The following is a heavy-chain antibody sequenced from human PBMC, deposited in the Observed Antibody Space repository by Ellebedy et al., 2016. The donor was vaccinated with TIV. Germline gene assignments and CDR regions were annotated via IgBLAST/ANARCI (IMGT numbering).Heavy chain of an antibody. CDR2: IRQEGDEI. CDR3: ARRASYGDYAVQVNPWFDP. V-gene: IGHV3-7*01. CDR1: GFNFRSYW. Sequence: SLSLTCAASGFNFRSYWMTWVRQAPGKGLEWVAKIRQEGDEIYYVESVKGRFTISRDNAKNSLFLQMNSLRVEDTAVYYCARRASYGDYAVQVNPWFDPWGQGTLVTVSS. D-gene: IGHD4-17*01. J-gene: IGHJ5*02.